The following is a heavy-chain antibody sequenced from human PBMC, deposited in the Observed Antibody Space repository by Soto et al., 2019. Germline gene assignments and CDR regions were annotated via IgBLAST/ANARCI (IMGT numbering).Heavy chain of an antibody. CDR3: ARYYSSSSFWFAP. CDR2: INPNSGGT. D-gene: IGHD6-6*01. J-gene: IGHJ5*02. CDR1: GCTFTGYY. Sequence: ASVKVSCKSSGCTFTGYYMHWVRQAPGQGLEWMGWINPNSGGTNYAQKFQGRVTMTRDTSIRTAYMELSRLRSDDTAVYYCARYYSSSSFWFAPWGKGTLVTVSS. V-gene: IGHV1-2*02.